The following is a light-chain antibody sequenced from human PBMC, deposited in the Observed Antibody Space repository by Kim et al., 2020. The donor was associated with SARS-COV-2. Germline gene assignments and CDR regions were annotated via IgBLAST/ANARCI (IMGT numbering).Light chain of an antibody. CDR2: EVS. J-gene: IGLJ2*01. Sequence: QSALTQPASVSGSPGQSITISCTGTSSDVGSYKLVSWYQQHPGKAPKLMIYEVSKRPSGVSNRFSGSKSGNTASLTISGLQAEDEADYYCCSYAGSGTSGVVFGGGTQVTVL. CDR1: SSDVGSYKL. V-gene: IGLV2-23*02. CDR3: CSYAGSGTSGVV.